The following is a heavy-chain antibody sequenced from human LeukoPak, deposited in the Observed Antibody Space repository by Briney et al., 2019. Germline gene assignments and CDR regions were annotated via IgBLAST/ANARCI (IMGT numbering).Heavy chain of an antibody. CDR1: GFRFVDYG. V-gene: IGHV3-20*04. D-gene: IGHD6-13*01. CDR2: INWNGGIT. Sequence: GGSLRLSCATSGFRFVDYGLSWVRQAPGKGLEWLSAINWNGGITEYADSVKGRFTISRDDAKNSLYLQMDSLRAEDTAFYYCARDRMGTSYSVSHFDSWGQGTLVTVSS. CDR3: ARDRMGTSYSVSHFDS. J-gene: IGHJ4*02.